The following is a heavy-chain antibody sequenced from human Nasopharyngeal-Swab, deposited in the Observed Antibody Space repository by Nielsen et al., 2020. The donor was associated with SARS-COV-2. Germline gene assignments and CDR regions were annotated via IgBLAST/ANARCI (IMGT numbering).Heavy chain of an antibody. CDR1: RFTFSRWP. CDR2: ISSDGSDK. D-gene: IGHD2-15*01. CDR3: ARDNGYCSGDACYLGGWLDP. V-gene: IGHV3-30*03. Sequence: GGSLRLSCVASRFTFSRWPMHWVRQAPGKGLEWVTVISSDGSDKQYVDSVKGRFTISRDNSKNTLYLQMNSLRAEDTAVYYCARDNGYCSGDACYLGGWLDPWGQGTLVTVSS. J-gene: IGHJ5*02.